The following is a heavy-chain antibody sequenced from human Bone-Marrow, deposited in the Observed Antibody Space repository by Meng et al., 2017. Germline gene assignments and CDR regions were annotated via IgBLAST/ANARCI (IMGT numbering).Heavy chain of an antibody. Sequence: GESLKISCAASGFTFSSYEMNWVRQAPGKGLEWVSSISSSSSYIYYADSVKGRFTISRDNAKNSLYLQMNSLRAEDTAVYYCARDLGYGDYGDYYYYGMDVWGQETTVTVSS. V-gene: IGHV3-21*01. CDR2: ISSSSSYI. J-gene: IGHJ6*02. CDR3: ARDLGYGDYGDYYYYGMDV. D-gene: IGHD4-17*01. CDR1: GFTFSSYE.